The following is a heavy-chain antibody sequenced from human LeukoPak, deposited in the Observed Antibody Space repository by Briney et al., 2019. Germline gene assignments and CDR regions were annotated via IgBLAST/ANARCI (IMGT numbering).Heavy chain of an antibody. CDR1: GNSFASSW. D-gene: IGHD3-10*01. J-gene: IGHJ3*02. Sequence: GESLKISCKDSGNSFASSWIGWVRQMPGKGLDWMGIIYPGDSDTRYSPSFQGQVTISADKSISTAYLQWSSLKASDTAMYYCARARGYRPWDAFDIWGQGTMVTVSS. CDR2: IYPGDSDT. V-gene: IGHV5-51*01. CDR3: ARARGYRPWDAFDI.